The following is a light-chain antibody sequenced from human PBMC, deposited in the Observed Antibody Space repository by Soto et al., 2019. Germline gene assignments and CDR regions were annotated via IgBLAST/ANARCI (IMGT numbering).Light chain of an antibody. V-gene: IGKV3-20*01. Sequence: EIVLTQSPGTLSLSPGERATLSCRASQSVSSSFLAWYQQNPGQAPRLLIYGASSRATGIPDRFSGSGSGTDFTLTISRLEPEDVAVYYCQQYDSSPLTFGGGTKVEIK. J-gene: IGKJ4*01. CDR2: GAS. CDR3: QQYDSSPLT. CDR1: QSVSSSF.